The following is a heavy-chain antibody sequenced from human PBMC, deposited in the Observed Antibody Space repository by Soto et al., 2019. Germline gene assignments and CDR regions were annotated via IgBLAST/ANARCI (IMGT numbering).Heavy chain of an antibody. CDR1: GGSISSGGYS. J-gene: IGHJ4*02. CDR2: IYHSGST. CDR3: ARETPYSSSFDY. D-gene: IGHD6-6*01. Sequence: SETLSLTCAVSGGSISSGGYSWSWIRQPPGKGLEWIGYIYHSGSTYYNPSLKSRVTISVDRSKNQFSLKLSSVTAADTAVYYWARETPYSSSFDYWGQGTLVTVSS. V-gene: IGHV4-30-2*01.